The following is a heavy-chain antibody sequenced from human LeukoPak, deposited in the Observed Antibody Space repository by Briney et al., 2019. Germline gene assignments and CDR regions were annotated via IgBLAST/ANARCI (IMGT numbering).Heavy chain of an antibody. CDR1: GFTFSSYA. D-gene: IGHD6-19*01. CDR3: TRGWGSSGPGDF. V-gene: IGHV3-30*04. J-gene: IGHJ4*02. Sequence: GRSLRLSCAASGFTFSSYAMHWVRQAPGKGLEWVAVISYDGSNKYYADSVKGRFTISRDNAKNSLYLQVNSLRDEDTGVYYCTRGWGSSGPGDFWGQGTLVTVSS. CDR2: ISYDGSNK.